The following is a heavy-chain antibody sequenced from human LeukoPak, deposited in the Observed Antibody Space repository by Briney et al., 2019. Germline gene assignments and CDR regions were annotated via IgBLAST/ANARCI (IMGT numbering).Heavy chain of an antibody. V-gene: IGHV3-21*01. D-gene: IGHD7-27*01. CDR1: GFTFNSYS. Sequence: PGGSLRLSCAASGFTFNSYSMNWVRQAPGRGLEWVSSISSSSSYINYADSVKGRFTISGDNAKNSLYLQANSLRAEDTAVYYCARDWGLYGMDVWGQGTTVTVSS. CDR3: ARDWGLYGMDV. J-gene: IGHJ6*02. CDR2: ISSSSSYI.